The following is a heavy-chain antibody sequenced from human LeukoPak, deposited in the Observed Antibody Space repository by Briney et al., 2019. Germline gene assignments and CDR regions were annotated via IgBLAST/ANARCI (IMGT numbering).Heavy chain of an antibody. Sequence: ASVKVSCKASGYTFTSYDINWVRQATGQGLEWMGWMNPNSGNTGYAQKFQGRVTMTRNTSISTAYMELSRLRSEDTAVYYCARGYIVLMVYASEFDYWGQGTLVTVSS. D-gene: IGHD2-8*01. J-gene: IGHJ4*02. CDR3: ARGYIVLMVYASEFDY. V-gene: IGHV1-8*01. CDR1: GYTFTSYD. CDR2: MNPNSGNT.